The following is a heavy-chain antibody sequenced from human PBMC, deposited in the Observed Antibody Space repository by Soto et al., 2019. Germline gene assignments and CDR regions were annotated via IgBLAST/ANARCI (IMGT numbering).Heavy chain of an antibody. CDR1: GGSISSYY. CDR2: IYTSGST. Sequence: SETLSLTCTVSGGSISSYYWSWIRQPAGKGLEWIGRIYTSGSTNYNPSLKSRVTMSVDTSKNQFSLRLSSVTAADTAVYYCARGYDFWSGYSYYFDYWGQGTLVTVSS. V-gene: IGHV4-4*07. D-gene: IGHD3-3*01. CDR3: ARGYDFWSGYSYYFDY. J-gene: IGHJ4*02.